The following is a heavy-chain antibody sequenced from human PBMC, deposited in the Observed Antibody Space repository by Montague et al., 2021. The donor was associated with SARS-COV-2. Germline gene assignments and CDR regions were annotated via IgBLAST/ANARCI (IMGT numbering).Heavy chain of an antibody. CDR1: GGSISSSNYY. D-gene: IGHD3-22*01. J-gene: IGHJ3*02. CDR3: ASPTYYYDSSGSDAFDI. CDR2: IYYSGST. V-gene: IGHV4-39*01. Sequence: SETLSLTCTVSGGSISSSNYYWGWIRQPPGKGLEWIGSIYYSGSTYYNPSPKSRVTIFVDTSKNQFSLKLSSVTAADTAVYYCASPTYYYDSSGSDAFDIWGQGTMVTVSS.